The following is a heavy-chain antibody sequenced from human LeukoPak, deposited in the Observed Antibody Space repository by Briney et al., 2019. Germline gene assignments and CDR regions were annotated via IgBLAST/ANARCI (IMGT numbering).Heavy chain of an antibody. Sequence: GRSLRLSCAASGFTFDDYAMHWVRQAPGKGLEWVSLISWDGGSTYYADSVKGRFTISRDNSKNSLYLQMNSLRAVDTALYYCATNYYDSSGYDAFDIWGQGTMVTVSS. CDR2: ISWDGGST. J-gene: IGHJ3*02. CDR3: ATNYYDSSGYDAFDI. D-gene: IGHD3-22*01. CDR1: GFTFDDYA. V-gene: IGHV3-43D*03.